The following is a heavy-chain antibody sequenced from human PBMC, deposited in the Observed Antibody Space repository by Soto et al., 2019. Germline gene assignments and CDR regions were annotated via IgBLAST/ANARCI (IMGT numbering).Heavy chain of an antibody. CDR1: GGSVSSGSYS. D-gene: IGHD6-19*01. CDR3: ARASSGWYGPGEAFDI. V-gene: IGHV4-61*01. J-gene: IGHJ3*02. Sequence: QVQLQESGPGLVKPSETLSLTCTVSGGSVSSGSYSWSWIRQPPGKGLEWIGYIYYSGSTNSNPARKSRVTISVDTSKNQFPLKLSSVTAADTAVYYCARASSGWYGPGEAFDIWGQGTMVTVSS. CDR2: IYYSGST.